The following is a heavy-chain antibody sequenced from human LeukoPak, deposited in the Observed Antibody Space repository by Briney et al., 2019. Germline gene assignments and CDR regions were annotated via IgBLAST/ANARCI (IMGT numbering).Heavy chain of an antibody. Sequence: SETLSLTCTVSGGSISSYYWSWIRQPPGKGLEWIGYIYYSGSTNYNPSLKSRVTISVDTSKNQFSLKLSSVTAADTAVYYCARVNPPYYYYMDVWGKGTTVTISS. CDR3: ARVNPPYYYYMDV. J-gene: IGHJ6*03. CDR2: IYYSGST. V-gene: IGHV4-59*12. CDR1: GGSISSYY.